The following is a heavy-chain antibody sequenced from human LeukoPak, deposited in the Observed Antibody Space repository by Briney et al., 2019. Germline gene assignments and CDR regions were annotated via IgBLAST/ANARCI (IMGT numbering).Heavy chain of an antibody. D-gene: IGHD3-10*01. V-gene: IGHV1-24*01. CDR3: ASSYYYGSGSYYNSPDY. CDR2: FDPEDGET. CDR1: GYTLTELS. Sequence: AASVKVSCKVSGYTLTELSMHWVRQAPGKGLEWMGGFDPEDGETIYAQKFQGRVTMTEDTSTDTAYMELSSLRSEDTAVYYCASSYYYGSGSYYNSPDYWGQGTLVTVSS. J-gene: IGHJ4*02.